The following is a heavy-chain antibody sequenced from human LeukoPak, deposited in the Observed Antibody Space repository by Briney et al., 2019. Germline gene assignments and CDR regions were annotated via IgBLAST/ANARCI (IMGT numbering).Heavy chain of an antibody. CDR3: VPEYKY. D-gene: IGHD1-1*01. V-gene: IGHV1-3*01. CDR2: INAGTGNT. Sequence: GASVKVSCKASGYNFTNYAMHWVRQAPGQRLEWMEWINAGTGNTKYSQKFQGRVTITRDTSATTAYMELTSLTSEDTAVYYCVPEYKYWGQGSLVTVSS. CDR1: GYNFTNYA. J-gene: IGHJ4*02.